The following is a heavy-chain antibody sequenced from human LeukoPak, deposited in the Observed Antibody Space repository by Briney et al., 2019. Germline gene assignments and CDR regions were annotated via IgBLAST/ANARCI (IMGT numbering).Heavy chain of an antibody. CDR3: ADDGQVNQPDRLFTD. J-gene: IGHJ4*02. CDR1: GFTFSSYA. CDR2: ISGSGGTT. D-gene: IGHD5-24*01. V-gene: IGHV3-23*01. Sequence: GGSLRLSCAASGFTFSSYAMSWVRQASGKGLEWVSVISGSGGTTHYADSVKGRFTISRDNSKNTLYLQMNSLRGEDTAVYYCADDGQVNQPDRLFTDWGQGTLVIVSS.